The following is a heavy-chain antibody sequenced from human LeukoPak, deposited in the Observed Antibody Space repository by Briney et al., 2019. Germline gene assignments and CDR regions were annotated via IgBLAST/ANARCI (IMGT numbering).Heavy chain of an antibody. D-gene: IGHD3-10*01. J-gene: IGHJ4*02. CDR3: AKDGVSGSCFDY. CDR2: ISGSGGST. CDR1: GFTFSSHS. V-gene: IGHV3-23*01. Sequence: GGSLRLSCAASGFTFSSHSMNWVRQAPGQGLEWVSAISGSGGSTYYADSVKGRFTISRDNSKNTLYLQMNSLRAEDTAVYYCAKDGVSGSCFDYWGQGTLVTVSS.